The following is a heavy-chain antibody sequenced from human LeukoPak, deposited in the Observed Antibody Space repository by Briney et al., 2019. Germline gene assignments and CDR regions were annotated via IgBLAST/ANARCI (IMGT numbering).Heavy chain of an antibody. CDR2: IYTSGST. Sequence: SETLSLTCTVSGGSISSYYWSWIRRPPGKGLEWIGRIYTSGSTNYNPSLKSRVTMSVDTSKNQFSLKLSSVTAADTAVYYCAREGRHYYDSSGYLFGAFDIWGQGTMVTVSS. CDR1: GGSISSYY. CDR3: AREGRHYYDSSGYLFGAFDI. D-gene: IGHD3-22*01. V-gene: IGHV4-4*07. J-gene: IGHJ3*02.